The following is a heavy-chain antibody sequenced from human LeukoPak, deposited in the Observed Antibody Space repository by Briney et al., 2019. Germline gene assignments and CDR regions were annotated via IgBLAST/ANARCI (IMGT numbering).Heavy chain of an antibody. CDR2: IFYSGSA. CDR3: ARLRSGSTPPPPHYYYGLDV. J-gene: IGHJ6*02. CDR1: GGSINDFY. Sequence: PSETLSLTCTVSGGSINDFYWTWIRQPPGKGLEWIGYIFYSGSANSNPSLESRVTISVDTSKNQFSLKLSSVTAAGTAAYYCARLRSGSTPPPPHYYYGLDVWGQGTTVIVSS. V-gene: IGHV4-59*01. D-gene: IGHD1-26*01.